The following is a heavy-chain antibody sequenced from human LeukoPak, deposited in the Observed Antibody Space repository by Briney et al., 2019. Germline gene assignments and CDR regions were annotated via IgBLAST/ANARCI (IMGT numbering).Heavy chain of an antibody. D-gene: IGHD4-23*01. CDR1: GFTVSSNS. J-gene: IGHJ4*02. Sequence: GGSLRLSCTVSGFTVSSNSMSWVRQAPGKGLEWVSFIYSDNTHYSDSVKGRFTISRDNAKNSLYLQMNSLRAEDTAVYYCARVSETVDFDYWGQGTLVTVSS. V-gene: IGHV3-53*01. CDR2: IYSDNT. CDR3: ARVSETVDFDY.